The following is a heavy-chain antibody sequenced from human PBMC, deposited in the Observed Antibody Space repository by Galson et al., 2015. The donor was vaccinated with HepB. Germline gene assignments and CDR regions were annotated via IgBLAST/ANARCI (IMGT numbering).Heavy chain of an antibody. V-gene: IGHV3-66*02. CDR2: IYSGGST. Sequence: SLRLSCAASGFTVSSNYMSWVRQAPGKGLEWVSVIYSGGSTYYADSVKGRFTISRDNSKNTLYLQMNSLRAEDTAVYYCARDLWRRIHYDNYYYGMDVWGQGTTVTVSS. CDR3: ARDLWRRIHYDNYYYGMDV. CDR1: GFTVSSNY. D-gene: IGHD3-3*01. J-gene: IGHJ6*02.